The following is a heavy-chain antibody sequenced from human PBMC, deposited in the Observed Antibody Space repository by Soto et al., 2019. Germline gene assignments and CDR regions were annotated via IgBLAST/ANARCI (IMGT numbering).Heavy chain of an antibody. J-gene: IGHJ4*02. CDR1: GGSISSGGYY. D-gene: IGHD3-16*02. Sequence: QVQLQEAGPGLVKPSQTLSLTCTVSGGSISSGGYYWSWIRQHPGKGLEWIGYIYYSGSTYYNPSLTSRVNISVDTSKNQFSLKLSSVTAADTAVYYCARVVRLGELSLFFDYWGQGTLVTVSS. V-gene: IGHV4-31*03. CDR3: ARVVRLGELSLFFDY. CDR2: IYYSGST.